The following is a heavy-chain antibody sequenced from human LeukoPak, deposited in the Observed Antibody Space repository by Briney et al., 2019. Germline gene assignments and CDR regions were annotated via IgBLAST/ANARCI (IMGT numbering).Heavy chain of an antibody. Sequence: ASVKVSCKASGYTFTSYYMHWVRQAPGQGLEWMGIINPSGGSTSYAQKFQGRVTMTRDTSTSTVYMELSSLRSEDTAVYYCASLVPAEPEGILFDYWGQGTLVTVSS. V-gene: IGHV1-46*01. D-gene: IGHD2-2*01. J-gene: IGHJ4*02. CDR2: INPSGGST. CDR1: GYTFTSYY. CDR3: ASLVPAEPEGILFDY.